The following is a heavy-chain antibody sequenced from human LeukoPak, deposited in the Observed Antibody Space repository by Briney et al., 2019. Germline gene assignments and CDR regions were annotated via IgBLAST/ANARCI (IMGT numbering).Heavy chain of an antibody. Sequence: GGALRLFCAASEFTFVRYAMNWFRQDPGKGLEWVSYISSSSFKNGYAASVKGRFTISRDNSKNSLYLQMDSLRVEDTAVYYCVRDPSYGSSWYYYMGVWGKGTTVTVSS. CDR1: EFTFVRYA. J-gene: IGHJ6*03. CDR2: ISSSSFKN. D-gene: IGHD6-13*01. V-gene: IGHV3-48*04. CDR3: VRDPSYGSSWYYYMGV.